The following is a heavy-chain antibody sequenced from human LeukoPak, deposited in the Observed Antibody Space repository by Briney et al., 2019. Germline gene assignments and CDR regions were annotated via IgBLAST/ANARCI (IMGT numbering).Heavy chain of an antibody. V-gene: IGHV3-NL1*01. J-gene: IGHJ4*02. D-gene: IGHD3-10*01. CDR3: AKGLSGSGKVLDY. CDR1: GFTFSSYG. Sequence: GGSLRLSCAASGFTFSSYGMHWVRQAPGKGLEWVSVIYSGGSTYYADSVEGRFTVSRDNSKNTLYLQMNSLRAEDTAVYYCAKGLSGSGKVLDYWGQGTLVTVSS. CDR2: IYSGGST.